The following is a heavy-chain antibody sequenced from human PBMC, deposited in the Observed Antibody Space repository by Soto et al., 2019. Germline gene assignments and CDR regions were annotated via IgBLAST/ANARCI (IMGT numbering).Heavy chain of an antibody. J-gene: IGHJ6*03. CDR3: AKALRFTFTTGYYMDV. Sequence: EVQLLESGGGLVQPGGSLRLSCAASGFTVSSYAMSWVRQAPGKGLEWVSVISGSGSTYSADSVKGRFTISRDSSKNTVHLQMNSLRAEVTAVYYCAKALRFTFTTGYYMDVWGRGTTVTVSS. V-gene: IGHV3-23*01. CDR2: ISGSGST. CDR1: GFTVSSYA. D-gene: IGHD3-16*01.